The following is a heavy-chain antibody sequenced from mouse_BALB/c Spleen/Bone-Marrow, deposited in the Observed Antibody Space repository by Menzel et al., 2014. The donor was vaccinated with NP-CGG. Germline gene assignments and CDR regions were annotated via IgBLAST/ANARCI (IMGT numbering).Heavy chain of an antibody. V-gene: IGHV1S81*02. CDR1: GYTFTSYW. J-gene: IGHJ3*01. Sequence: QVQLQQSGAELVKPGASVKLSCKASGYTFTSYWMHWVKQRPGQGLEWIGEINPSNGRADYNEKFRSKATLTVDRSSSTDYMQLSSLTSEVSAVYYCARAGGYDGFAYWGQGTLVTVSA. CDR3: ARAGGYDGFAY. D-gene: IGHD2-2*01. CDR2: INPSNGRA.